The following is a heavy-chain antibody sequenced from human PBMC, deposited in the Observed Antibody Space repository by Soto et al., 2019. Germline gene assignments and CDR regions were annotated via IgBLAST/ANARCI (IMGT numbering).Heavy chain of an antibody. CDR2: ISGSGGST. Sequence: EVQLLESGGGLVQPGGSLRLSCAASGFTFSSYAMSWVRQAPGKGLEWVSAISGSGGSTYYADSVKGRFTISRDNSKNTLYLQMNSLRAEDTAVYYCAKDLRDSSGWYNNFDYWGQGTLVTVSS. CDR1: GFTFSSYA. D-gene: IGHD6-19*01. CDR3: AKDLRDSSGWYNNFDY. V-gene: IGHV3-23*01. J-gene: IGHJ4*02.